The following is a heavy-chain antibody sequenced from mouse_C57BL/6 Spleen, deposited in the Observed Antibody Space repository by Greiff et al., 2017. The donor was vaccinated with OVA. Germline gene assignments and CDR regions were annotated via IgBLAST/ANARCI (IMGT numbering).Heavy chain of an antibody. V-gene: IGHV5-12*01. J-gene: IGHJ4*01. D-gene: IGHD2-4*01. CDR3: ARHDYDYAEAMDY. CDR2: ISTGGGST. Sequence: EVKLLESGGGLVQPGGSLKLSCAASGFTFSDYYMYWVRQTPEKRLEWVAYISTGGGSTYYPDTVKGRFTFSRVNAKNTLYLQMSRLKSEDTAMDYCARHDYDYAEAMDYWGQGTSVTVSS. CDR1: GFTFSDYY.